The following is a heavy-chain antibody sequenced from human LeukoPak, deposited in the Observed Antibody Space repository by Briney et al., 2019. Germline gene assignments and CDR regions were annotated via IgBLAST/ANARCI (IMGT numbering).Heavy chain of an antibody. CDR2: ISYDGSNK. Sequence: GGSLRLSCAASGFTFSSYAMHWVRQAPGKGLEWVAVISYDGSNKYYADPVKGRFTISRGNSKNTLYLQMNSLGADDTAEYYCAKSLLTTASGTGRAFDLWGQGTMVTVSS. CDR3: AKSLLTTASGTGRAFDL. CDR1: GFTFSSYA. D-gene: IGHD1-26*01. V-gene: IGHV3-30-3*01. J-gene: IGHJ3*01.